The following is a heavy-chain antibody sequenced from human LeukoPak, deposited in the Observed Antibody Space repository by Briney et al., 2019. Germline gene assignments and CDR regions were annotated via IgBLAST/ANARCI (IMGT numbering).Heavy chain of an antibody. Sequence: GASVKDSCKSSGYTFTDYYMHWVRQAPGQGPEWMGWINPNSNGTNYAQEFQGRVTMTSDTSINTAYMELSGLTSDDTAVYYCARDHHNSGYYWFDPWGQGTQVTVCS. CDR1: GYTFTDYY. D-gene: IGHD6-19*01. V-gene: IGHV1-2*02. CDR2: INPNSNGT. J-gene: IGHJ5*02. CDR3: ARDHHNSGYYWFDP.